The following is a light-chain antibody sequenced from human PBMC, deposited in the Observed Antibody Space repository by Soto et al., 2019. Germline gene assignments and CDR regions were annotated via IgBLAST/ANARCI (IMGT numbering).Light chain of an antibody. CDR2: VAS. CDR3: LQHNTYPYT. Sequence: QMTQSPSSLSASVGDTVTVTCRASQGIRNYLNWFQQKPGKAPKRLISVASTLQSGVPSRFSGSGSGTEFTLTISSLQPEDSATYYCLQHNTYPYTFVQGTKLEIK. V-gene: IGKV1-17*01. CDR1: QGIRNY. J-gene: IGKJ2*01.